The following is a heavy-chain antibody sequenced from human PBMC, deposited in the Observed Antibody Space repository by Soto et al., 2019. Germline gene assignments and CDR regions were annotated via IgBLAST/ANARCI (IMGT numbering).Heavy chain of an antibody. CDR3: ARDWTGAEGFDP. CDR1: GYTFSTYG. J-gene: IGHJ5*02. D-gene: IGHD3-3*01. V-gene: IGHV1-18*01. CDR2: IGADNGDT. Sequence: QVQLVQSGAEVKKPGASVKVSCKASGYTFSTYGFSWVRQAPGQGLEWMGWIGADNGDTNYAQNFQGRVTMTTDTSTTTSYMEPRSLTSDDPAVYFCARDWTGAEGFDPWGQGTLVTVSS.